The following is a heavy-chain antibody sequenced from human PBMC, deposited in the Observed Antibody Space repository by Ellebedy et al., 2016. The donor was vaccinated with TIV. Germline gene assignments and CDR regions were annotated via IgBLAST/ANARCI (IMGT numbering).Heavy chain of an antibody. D-gene: IGHD3-10*01. CDR1: GGTFSSYA. CDR3: ARAGYYGSGSHPFDY. J-gene: IGHJ4*02. CDR2: IIPIFGTA. V-gene: IGHV1-69*13. Sequence: SVKVSXXASGGTFSSYAISWVRQAPGQGLEWMGGIIPIFGTANYAQKFQGRVTITADESTSTAYMELSSLRSEDTAVYYCARAGYYGSGSHPFDYWGQGTLVTVSS.